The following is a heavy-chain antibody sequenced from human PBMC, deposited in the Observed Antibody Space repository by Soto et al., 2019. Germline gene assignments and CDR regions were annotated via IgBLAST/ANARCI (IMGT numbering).Heavy chain of an antibody. J-gene: IGHJ6*02. CDR2: IIPIFGTA. V-gene: IGHV1-69*13. CDR1: GGTFSSYA. CDR3: ARDSSHIVVVVAARLRYYYYGMDV. Sequence: AVKVSCKASGGTFSSYAISWVRQAPGQGLEWMGGIIPIFGTANYAQKFQGRVTITADESTSTAYMELSSLRSEDTAVYYCARDSSHIVVVVAARLRYYYYGMDVWGQGTTVTVSS. D-gene: IGHD2-15*01.